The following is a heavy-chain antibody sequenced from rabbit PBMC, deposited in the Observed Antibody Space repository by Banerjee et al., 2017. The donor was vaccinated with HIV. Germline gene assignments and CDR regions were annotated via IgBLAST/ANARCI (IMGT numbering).Heavy chain of an antibody. V-gene: IGHV1S45*01. J-gene: IGHJ4*01. CDR2: INTSSGST. CDR3: VRDSSGWGGRFNL. Sequence: QEQLEESGGDLVKPEGSLTLTCTASGFSFSNKYVMCWVRQAPGKGLEWIACINTSSGSTVYATWAKGRFPISSHNAQNTLYLQLNSLTAADTATYFCVRDSSGWGGRFNLWGQGTLGHRL. CDR1: GFSFSNKYV. D-gene: IGHD4-1*01.